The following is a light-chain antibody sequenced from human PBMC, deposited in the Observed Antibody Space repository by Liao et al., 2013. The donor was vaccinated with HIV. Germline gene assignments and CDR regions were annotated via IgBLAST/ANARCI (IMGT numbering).Light chain of an antibody. CDR1: NIGSKS. J-gene: IGLJ2*01. Sequence: SYELTQPPSVSVAPGKTARITCGGNNIGSKSVHWYQQKPGQAPVLVIYQDSKRPSGIPERFSGSNSGNTATLTISGTQAMDEADYYCQAWDSRVFGGGTKLTVL. CDR3: QAWDSRV. CDR2: QDS. V-gene: IGLV3-21*01.